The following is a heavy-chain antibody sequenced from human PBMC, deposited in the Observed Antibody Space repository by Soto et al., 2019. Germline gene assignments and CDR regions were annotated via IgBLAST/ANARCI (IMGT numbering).Heavy chain of an antibody. Sequence: SETLSLTCTVSGGSISSSSYYWGLILQPPWKGLEWIGSIYYSGSTYYNPSLKSRVTISVDTSKNQFSLKMRSVTAADTAVYYCARCPYYYDSSGYGAAYYGMDVWGQGTTVTVSS. V-gene: IGHV4-39*01. CDR2: IYYSGST. J-gene: IGHJ6*02. CDR1: GGSISSSSYY. CDR3: ARCPYYYDSSGYGAAYYGMDV. D-gene: IGHD3-22*01.